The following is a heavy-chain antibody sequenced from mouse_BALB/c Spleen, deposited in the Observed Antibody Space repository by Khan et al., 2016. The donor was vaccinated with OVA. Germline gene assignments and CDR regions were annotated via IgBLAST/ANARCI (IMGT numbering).Heavy chain of an antibody. J-gene: IGHJ2*01. CDR3: AKGDYYEYYFDY. CDR2: ISYSGVT. D-gene: IGHD1-1*01. CDR1: GYSITSGYA. Sequence: VQLKQSGPGLVKPSQSLSLTCTVTGYSITSGYAWNWIRQFPGNKLEWMGYISYSGVTSYTPSLKSRISITRDTSKNQFFLQLTSVTTEDTANYYAAKGDYYEYYFDYWGQGTTLTVSS. V-gene: IGHV3-2*02.